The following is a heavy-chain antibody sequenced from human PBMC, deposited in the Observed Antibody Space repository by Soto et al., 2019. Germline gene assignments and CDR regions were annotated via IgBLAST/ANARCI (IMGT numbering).Heavy chain of an antibody. CDR1: GFTFSSFD. CDR2: IGTAGDT. Sequence: GGSLRLSCAASGFTFSSFDMHWVRQAKGKGLEWVSAIGTAGDTYYPGSVKGRFTISRENAKNSLYLQMNSLRAEDTAVYYCSRDRGQLDGEMYYYYGMDVWGQGTTVTVSS. J-gene: IGHJ6*02. D-gene: IGHD6-13*01. V-gene: IGHV3-13*01. CDR3: SRDRGQLDGEMYYYYGMDV.